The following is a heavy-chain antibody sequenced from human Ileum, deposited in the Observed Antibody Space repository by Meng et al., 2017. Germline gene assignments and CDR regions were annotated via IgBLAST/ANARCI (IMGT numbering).Heavy chain of an antibody. CDR1: GFSFIDYF. V-gene: IGHV3-11*01. J-gene: IGHJ4*02. CDR3: TTVSSSSLGY. Sequence: PVESGGCLVQPGGSLSLSCAASGFSFIDYFMTWFRQAPGKGLEWLSYISNAGSITYHADSVKGRFSISRDNAKNSLYLQMNSLRPEDTAVYYCTTVSSSSLGYWGQGTLVTVSS. D-gene: IGHD6-6*01. CDR2: ISNAGSIT.